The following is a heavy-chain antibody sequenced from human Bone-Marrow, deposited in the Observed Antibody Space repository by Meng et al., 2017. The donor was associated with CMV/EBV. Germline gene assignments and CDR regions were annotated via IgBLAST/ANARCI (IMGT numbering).Heavy chain of an antibody. V-gene: IGHV1-2*02. CDR1: GYTFIDYY. D-gene: IGHD1-26*01. CDR3: ASPSGGTYYGMDV. Sequence: ASVKVSCKASGYTFIDYYMHWVRQTPGQGLEWMGWINADSGGTNYAQKLQGRVTMTTDTSTSTAYMELRSLRSDDTAVYYCASPSGGTYYGMDVWGQGTTVTIYS. CDR2: INADSGGT. J-gene: IGHJ6*02.